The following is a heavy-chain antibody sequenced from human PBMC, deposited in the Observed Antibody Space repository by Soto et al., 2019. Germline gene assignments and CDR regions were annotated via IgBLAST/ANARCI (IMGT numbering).Heavy chain of an antibody. J-gene: IGHJ4*02. CDR3: AGESRGWYVY. CDR2: ISSSSSYI. D-gene: IGHD6-19*01. V-gene: IGHV3-21*01. Sequence: EVQLVESGGGLVKPGGSLRLSCAASGFTFSSYSMNWVRQAPGKGLEWVSSISSSSSYIYYADSVKGRFTISRDNAKNSLYLQMNSLRAEDTAVYYCAGESRGWYVYWGQGTLVTVSS. CDR1: GFTFSSYS.